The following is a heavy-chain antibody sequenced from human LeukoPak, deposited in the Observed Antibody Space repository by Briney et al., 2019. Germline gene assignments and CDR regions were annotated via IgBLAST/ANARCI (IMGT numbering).Heavy chain of an antibody. J-gene: IGHJ4*02. CDR3: AKGPVVPAATYYFGY. V-gene: IGHV3-23*01. D-gene: IGHD2-2*01. CDR2: LSGNGNNT. CDR1: GFTFSNYA. Sequence: GGSLRLSCAASGFTFSNYAMSWVRQAPGKGLEWVSALSGNGNNTYYADSVKGRFTISRDNSKNTLYLQMNSLRAEDTAVYYCAKGPVVPAATYYFGYWGQGTLVSVSS.